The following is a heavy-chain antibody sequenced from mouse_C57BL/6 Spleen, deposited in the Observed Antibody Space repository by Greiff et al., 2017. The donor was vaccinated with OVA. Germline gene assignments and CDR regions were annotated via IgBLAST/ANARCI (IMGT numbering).Heavy chain of an antibody. CDR2: IWTGGGT. J-gene: IGHJ4*01. D-gene: IGHD2-13*01. CDR3: ARNLGDMDD. CDR1: GFSLTSYA. Sequence: VQLVESGPGLVAPSQSLSITCTVSGFSLTSYAISWVRQPPGKGLEWLGVIWTGGGTNYNSSLKSRLSISKDNSKSQVILKMNRLQTDDTARYYCARNLGDMDDWGQGTSVTVSS. V-gene: IGHV2-9-1*01.